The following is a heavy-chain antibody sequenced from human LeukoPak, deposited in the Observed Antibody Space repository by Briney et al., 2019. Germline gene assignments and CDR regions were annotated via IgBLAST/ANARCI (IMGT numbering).Heavy chain of an antibody. J-gene: IGHJ4*02. CDR3: ATGERLVPAAMWFDY. CDR2: INPKSGGR. Sequence: ASVKVSCKASGYTFTDYYMHWVRQAPGQGLEWMGWINPKSGGRSYAQRFQGRVTMTRDTSISTAYMGLSRLRSDDTAVYYCATGERLVPAAMWFDYWGQGTLVTVSS. V-gene: IGHV1-2*02. D-gene: IGHD2-2*01. CDR1: GYTFTDYY.